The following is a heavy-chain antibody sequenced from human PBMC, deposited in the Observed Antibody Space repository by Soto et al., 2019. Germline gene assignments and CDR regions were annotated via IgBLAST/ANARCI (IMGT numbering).Heavy chain of an antibody. CDR1: GFTFSSYA. J-gene: IGHJ3*02. V-gene: IGHV3-30-3*01. D-gene: IGHD3-10*01. CDR2: ISYDGSNK. CDR3: ARDRLWFGELLSCDAFAI. Sequence: QVQLVESGGGVVQPGRSLRLSCAASGFTFSSYAMHWVRQAPGKGLEWVAVISYDGSNKYYADSVKGRFTISRDNSKNTLYLQMNGLRVEDTVVYYCARDRLWFGELLSCDAFAIWGQGTMVTVSS.